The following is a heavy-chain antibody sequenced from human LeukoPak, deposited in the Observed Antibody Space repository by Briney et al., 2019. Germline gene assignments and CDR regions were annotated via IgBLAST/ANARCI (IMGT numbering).Heavy chain of an antibody. CDR1: GGSLSNSY. J-gene: IGHJ6*02. D-gene: IGHD3-22*01. CDR2: MYVSGST. CDR3: ARENYYGSSGSSEGMDV. Sequence: SETLSLTCTVSGGSLSNSYWSWIRQPAGKGLEWIGRMYVSGSTNYNPSRRSRVTLSIDTSTNQFSLRLRSVTAADTAVYYCARENYYGSSGSSEGMDVWGQGTTVTVSS. V-gene: IGHV4-4*07.